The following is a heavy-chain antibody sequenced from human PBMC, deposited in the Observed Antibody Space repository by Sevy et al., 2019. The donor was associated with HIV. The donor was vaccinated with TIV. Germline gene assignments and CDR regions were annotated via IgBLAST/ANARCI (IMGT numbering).Heavy chain of an antibody. J-gene: IGHJ3*02. CDR2: ISSSSSYI. D-gene: IGHD3-22*01. V-gene: IGHV3-21*01. Sequence: GGSLRLSCAASGFTFSSYSMNWVRQAPGKGLEWVSSISSSSSYIYYADSVKGRFTISRDNAKNSLYLQMNSLRAEDTAVYYCARGGVITMIVVNIWVQGTMVTVSS. CDR3: ARGGVITMIVVNI. CDR1: GFTFSSYS.